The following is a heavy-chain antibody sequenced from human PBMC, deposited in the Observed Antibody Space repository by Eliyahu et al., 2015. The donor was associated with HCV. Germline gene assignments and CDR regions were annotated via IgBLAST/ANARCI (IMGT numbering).Heavy chain of an antibody. CDR2: INPXGGST. J-gene: IGHJ6*02. CDR3: ARDGKMATTELSV. Sequence: QVQLVQSGAEVKKPGASVKVSCKASGYTFTSYYMHWVRQXPXXGXEWMGIINPXGGSTSXAQKFQGRVTMTRDTSTSAVYMELSSLRSEDTAVYYCARDGKMATTELSVWGQGTTVTVSS. CDR1: GYTFTSYY. D-gene: IGHD5-24*01. V-gene: IGHV1-46*01.